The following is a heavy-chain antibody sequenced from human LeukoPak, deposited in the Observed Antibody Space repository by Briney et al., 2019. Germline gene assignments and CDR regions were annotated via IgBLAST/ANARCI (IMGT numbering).Heavy chain of an antibody. J-gene: IGHJ2*01. V-gene: IGHV4-59*08. CDR1: GGSISSYY. CDR2: IYYSGST. CDR3: ARPAYCGGDCWYFDL. D-gene: IGHD2-21*02. Sequence: SETLSLTCTVSGGSISSYYWSWIRQPPGKGLEWIGYIYYSGSTNYNPSLKSRVTISVDTSKNQFSLKLSSVTAADTAVYYCARPAYCGGDCWYFDLWGRGTLVTVSS.